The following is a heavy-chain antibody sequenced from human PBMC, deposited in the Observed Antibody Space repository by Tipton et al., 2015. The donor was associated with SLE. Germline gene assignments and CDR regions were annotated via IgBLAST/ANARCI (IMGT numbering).Heavy chain of an antibody. CDR2: IYYSGST. CDR3: ASQGVHYDSSGHYYYYYMDV. D-gene: IGHD3-22*01. V-gene: IGHV4-38-2*01. J-gene: IGHJ6*03. CDR1: GYSISSGYY. Sequence: TLSLTCAVSGYSISSGYYWGWIRQPPGKGLEWIGSIYYSGSTYYNPSLKSRVTISVGTSKNPFSLKLSSVTAADTAVYYCASQGVHYDSSGHYYYYYMDVWGKGTTVTVSS.